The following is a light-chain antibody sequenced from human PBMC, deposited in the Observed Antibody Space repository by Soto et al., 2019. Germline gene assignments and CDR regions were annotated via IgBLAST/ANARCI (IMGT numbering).Light chain of an antibody. V-gene: IGKV3-20*01. Sequence: EIVLTLSPGTLSLSPGERATLSCRASQSVSSSYLAWYQQKPGQAPRLLIYGASSRATGIPDRFSGSGSGTDFTLTISRLEPEDFAVYYCQQYGSSGTFGQGTKV. CDR3: QQYGSSGT. CDR2: GAS. J-gene: IGKJ1*01. CDR1: QSVSSSY.